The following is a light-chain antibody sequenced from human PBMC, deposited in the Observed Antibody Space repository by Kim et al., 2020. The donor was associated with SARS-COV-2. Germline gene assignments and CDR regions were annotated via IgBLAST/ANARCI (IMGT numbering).Light chain of an antibody. J-gene: IGKJ2*01. CDR3: QQYNSYSQT. Sequence: DIQMTQSPSTLSASVGDRVTITCRASQSISSWLAWYQQKPGKAPKLLIYDASSLESGVPSRFSGSGYGTEFTLTISSLQPDDFATYYCQQYNSYSQTFGQGTKLEI. CDR1: QSISSW. CDR2: DAS. V-gene: IGKV1-5*01.